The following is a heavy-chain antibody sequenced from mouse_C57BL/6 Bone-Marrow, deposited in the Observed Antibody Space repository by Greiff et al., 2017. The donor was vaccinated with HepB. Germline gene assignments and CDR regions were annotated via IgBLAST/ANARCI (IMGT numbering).Heavy chain of an antibody. D-gene: IGHD2-3*01. Sequence: EVQRVESGGGLVKPGGSLKLSCAASGFTFSSYAMSWVRQTPEKRLEWVATISDGGSYTYYPDNVKGRFTISRDNAKNTLYLQMSSLKSEDTAMYYCARQGGYYDYWGQGTTLTVSS. J-gene: IGHJ2*01. V-gene: IGHV5-4*01. CDR3: ARQGGYYDY. CDR1: GFTFSSYA. CDR2: ISDGGSYT.